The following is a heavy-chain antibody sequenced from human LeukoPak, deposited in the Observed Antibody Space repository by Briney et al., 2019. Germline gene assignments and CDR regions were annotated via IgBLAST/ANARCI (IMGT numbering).Heavy chain of an antibody. Sequence: SETLSLTRTVSGGSIRSGGDYWSWIRQPAGKGLEWIVRIYTSGSTNYNPSPKRRVTISVYTSKNQFSLKLSSVTAADTAVYSCARGPISGYSSSWYYFDYWGQGTLVTVSS. CDR2: IYTSGST. D-gene: IGHD6-13*01. CDR1: GGSIRSGGDY. J-gene: IGHJ4*02. CDR3: ARGPISGYSSSWYYFDY. V-gene: IGHV4-61*02.